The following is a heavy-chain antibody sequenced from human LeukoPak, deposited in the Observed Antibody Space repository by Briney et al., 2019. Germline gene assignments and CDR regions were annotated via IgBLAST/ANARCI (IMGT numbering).Heavy chain of an antibody. CDR2: IYYSGST. V-gene: IGHV4-39*07. D-gene: IGHD4-11*01. Sequence: PSETLSLTCTVSGGSISSSSYYWGWIRQPPGKGLEWIGSIYYSGSTYYNPSLKSRVTISVDTSKNQFSLKLSSVTAADTAVYYCARVGGLPQRVFDYWGQGTLVTVSS. CDR1: GGSISSSSYY. J-gene: IGHJ4*02. CDR3: ARVGGLPQRVFDY.